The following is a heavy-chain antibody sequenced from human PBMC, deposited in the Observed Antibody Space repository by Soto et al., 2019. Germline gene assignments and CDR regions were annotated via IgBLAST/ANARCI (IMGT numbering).Heavy chain of an antibody. J-gene: IGHJ4*02. CDR1: GFTFDDYA. D-gene: IGHD3-3*01. V-gene: IGHV3-9*01. Sequence: EVQLVESGGGLVQPGRSLRLSCAASGFTFDDYAMHWVRQAPGQGLERVSGISWNSGSIGYADSVKGRFTISRDNAKNSLYLQMSSLGAEDTALYYCAKDLHYDFWSGSPAGFDYWGQGTLVTVSS. CDR2: ISWNSGSI. CDR3: AKDLHYDFWSGSPAGFDY.